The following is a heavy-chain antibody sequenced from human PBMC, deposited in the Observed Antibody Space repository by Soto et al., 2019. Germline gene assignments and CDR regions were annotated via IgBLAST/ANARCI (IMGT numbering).Heavy chain of an antibody. Sequence: QVPLVQSGAEVKKPGASVKVSCKASGYTFTGYYMHWVRQAPGQGLEWMGWINPNSGGTNYAQKFQGRVTMTRDTSISTAYMELSRLRSDDTAVYYCARDLWRRYDSSGYYFDYWGQGTLVTVSS. J-gene: IGHJ4*02. CDR3: ARDLWRRYDSSGYYFDY. D-gene: IGHD3-22*01. CDR1: GYTFTGYY. V-gene: IGHV1-2*02. CDR2: INPNSGGT.